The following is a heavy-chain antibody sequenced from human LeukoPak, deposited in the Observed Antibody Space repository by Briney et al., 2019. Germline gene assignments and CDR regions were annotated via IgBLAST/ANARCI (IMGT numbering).Heavy chain of an antibody. Sequence: SETLSLTCAVYGGSFSGYYWSWIRQPPGKGLEWIGEINHSGSTNYNPSLKSRVTISVDTSKNQFSLKLSSVTVADTAMYYCTSDRRISWIYYWGQGTLVTVSS. J-gene: IGHJ4*02. D-gene: IGHD6-13*01. CDR1: GGSFSGYY. CDR2: INHSGST. V-gene: IGHV4-34*01. CDR3: TSDRRISWIYY.